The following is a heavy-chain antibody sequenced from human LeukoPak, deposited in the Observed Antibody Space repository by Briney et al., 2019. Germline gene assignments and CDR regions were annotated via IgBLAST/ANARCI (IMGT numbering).Heavy chain of an antibody. D-gene: IGHD5-24*01. CDR2: INSDGSST. Sequence: PGGSLRLSCAASGFTFSRYWMHWVRQAPGKELVWVSRINSDGSSTTYADSVKGRFTNSRDNAKNTVYLQMNSLRAEDTAVYYCVGAGPAGVYNSFDYWGQGTLVTVSS. J-gene: IGHJ4*02. CDR3: VGAGPAGVYNSFDY. CDR1: GFTFSRYW. V-gene: IGHV3-74*01.